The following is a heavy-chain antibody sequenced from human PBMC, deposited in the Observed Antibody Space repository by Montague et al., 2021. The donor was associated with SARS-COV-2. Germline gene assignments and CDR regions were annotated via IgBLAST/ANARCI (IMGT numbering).Heavy chain of an antibody. V-gene: IGHV4-39*01. CDR1: GGSVSSRSYY. D-gene: IGHD4-23*01. CDR2: TYYSGST. Sequence: SETLSLTCTVSGGSVSSRSYYWGWIRQPPGKGLEWIGSTYYSGSTHYNPSLKSRVTISVDTSKNQFSLKLSSVTAADTAVYYFARRGDYGGQRFDYWGQGTLVSVSS. J-gene: IGHJ4*02. CDR3: ARRGDYGGQRFDY.